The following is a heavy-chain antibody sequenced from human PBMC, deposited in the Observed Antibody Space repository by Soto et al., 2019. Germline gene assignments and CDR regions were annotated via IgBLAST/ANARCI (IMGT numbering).Heavy chain of an antibody. CDR2: ISGTSDAV. CDR3: ARDPRTTVTKRQNHKFDY. J-gene: IGHJ4*02. Sequence: EVQLLESGGRLVQPGGSLRLSCAASGFPFSTSAMNWVRQAPGKGLEWVSIISGTSDAVYYAESVKGRFTSSRDNSRNTLYLQMNSLRAEDTAVYYCARDPRTTVTKRQNHKFDYWGQGTLVTVSS. D-gene: IGHD4-17*01. CDR1: GFPFSTSA. V-gene: IGHV3-23*01.